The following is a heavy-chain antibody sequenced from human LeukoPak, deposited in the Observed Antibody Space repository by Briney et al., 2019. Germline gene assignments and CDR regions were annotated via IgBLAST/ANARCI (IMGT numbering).Heavy chain of an antibody. J-gene: IGHJ4*02. CDR2: ISWNSGSI. CDR3: VKASTAYNYGPFDC. Sequence: PGGSLRLSCAASGFTFDDYAMHWVRQAPGKGLEWVSGISWNSGSIAYADSVKGRFTISRDNAKNSLYLQMNSLRAEDMALYYCVKASTAYNYGPFDCWGQGTLVTVSS. D-gene: IGHD5-18*01. CDR1: GFTFDDYA. V-gene: IGHV3-9*03.